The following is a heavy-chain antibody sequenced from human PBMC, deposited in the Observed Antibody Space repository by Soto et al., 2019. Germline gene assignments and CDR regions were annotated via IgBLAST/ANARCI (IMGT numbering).Heavy chain of an antibody. CDR1: GYSISGGYY. J-gene: IGHJ4*01. D-gene: IGHD6-6*01. CDR3: ARGGLAVSYYFDY. CDR2: IYHSGST. Sequence: PSETLSLTCAVSGYSISGGYYWGWIRQPPGKGLEWIGSIYHSGSTYYNPSLKSRVTISVDTSKNQFSLKLSSVTAADTAVYYCARGGLAVSYYFDYWGQGTLVTVSS. V-gene: IGHV4-38-2*01.